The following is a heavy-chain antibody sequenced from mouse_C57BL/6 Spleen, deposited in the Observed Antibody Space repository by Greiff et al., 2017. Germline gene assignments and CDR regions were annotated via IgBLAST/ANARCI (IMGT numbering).Heavy chain of an antibody. CDR3: ARGIYDGYSYYAMDY. V-gene: IGHV1-9*01. J-gene: IGHJ4*01. Sequence: VQLQQSGAELMKPGASVKLSCKATGYTFTGYWIEWVKQRPGHGLEWIGEILPGSVSTNYNEKFKGKATFTADTSSNPAYMQLSSLTTEDSAIYYCARGIYDGYSYYAMDYWGQGTSVTVSS. CDR1: GYTFTGYW. D-gene: IGHD2-3*01. CDR2: ILPGSVST.